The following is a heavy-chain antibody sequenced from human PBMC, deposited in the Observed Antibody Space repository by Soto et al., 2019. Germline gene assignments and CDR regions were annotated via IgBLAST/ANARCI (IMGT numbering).Heavy chain of an antibody. V-gene: IGHV1-2*04. CDR2: INPNSGGT. Sequence: QVQLVQSGAEVKKPGASVKVSCKASGYTFTGYYMHWVRQAPGQGLEWMGWINPNSGGTNYAQKFQGWVTMTRDTSISTAYMELSRPRSDDTAVYYCARAPHFWSGYSGGYGMDVWGQGTTVTVSS. J-gene: IGHJ6*02. CDR3: ARAPHFWSGYSGGYGMDV. D-gene: IGHD3-3*01. CDR1: GYTFTGYY.